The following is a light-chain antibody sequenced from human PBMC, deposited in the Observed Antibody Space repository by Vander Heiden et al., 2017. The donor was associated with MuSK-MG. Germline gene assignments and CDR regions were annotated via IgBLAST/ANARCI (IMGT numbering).Light chain of an antibody. V-gene: IGKV1-39*01. CDR1: QSISSY. CDR3: QQSDSTPRT. CDR2: AAS. J-gene: IGKJ1*01. Sequence: DIQMTKSPSSLSASVGDRVTITCRASQSISSYLNWYQQKPGKAPKLLIYAASSLQSGVPSRFSGSGSGTDFTLTISSLQPEECATYYCQQSDSTPRTCGQGTKVEIK.